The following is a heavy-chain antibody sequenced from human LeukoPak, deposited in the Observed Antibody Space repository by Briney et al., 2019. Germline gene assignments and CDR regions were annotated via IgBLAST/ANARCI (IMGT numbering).Heavy chain of an antibody. D-gene: IGHD3-10*01. V-gene: IGHV3-21*01. J-gene: IGHJ4*02. CDR3: ARLGAGGRSIVRGVVMPPPDY. Sequence: GGSLRLSCAVSGFVFSTYGMNWVRQAPGDGLEWVSSISSSSSYIYYADSVKGRFTISRDNAKNSLYLQMNSLRAEDTAVYYCARLGAGGRSIVRGVVMPPPDYWGQGTLVTVSP. CDR2: ISSSSSYI. CDR1: GFVFSTYG.